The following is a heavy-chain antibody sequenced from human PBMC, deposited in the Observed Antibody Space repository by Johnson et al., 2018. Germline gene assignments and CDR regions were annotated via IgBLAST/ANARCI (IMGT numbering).Heavy chain of an antibody. D-gene: IGHD2-15*01. CDR1: GFTFTNYG. Sequence: QVQLVESGGGVVQPGRSLRLSCAASGFTFTNYGTHWVRQAPGKGLEGVALIPYDGTNKYYADAVKGRFTISRDNSKNTLYLQMNNLRAEDTAVYYCARGDIVVVVVAREYFQHWGQGTLVTVSS. CDR3: ARGDIVVVVVAREYFQH. V-gene: IGHV3-30*03. CDR2: IPYDGTNK. J-gene: IGHJ1*01.